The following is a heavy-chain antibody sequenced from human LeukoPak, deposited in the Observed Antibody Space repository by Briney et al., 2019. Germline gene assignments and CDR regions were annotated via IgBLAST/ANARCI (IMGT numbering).Heavy chain of an antibody. D-gene: IGHD4-17*01. CDR2: ISSSGSTI. J-gene: IGHJ3*02. CDR3: ARDIGDYGNDAFDI. CDR1: GFTFSSYE. Sequence: GSLRLSCAASGFTFSSYEMNWVRQAPGKGLEWASYISSSGSTIYYADSVKGRFTISRDNAENSLYLQMNSLRAEDTAVYYCARDIGDYGNDAFDIWGQGTMVTVSS. V-gene: IGHV3-48*03.